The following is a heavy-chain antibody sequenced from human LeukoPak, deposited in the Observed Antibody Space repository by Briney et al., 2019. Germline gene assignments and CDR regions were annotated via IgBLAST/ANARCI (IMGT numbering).Heavy chain of an antibody. D-gene: IGHD2-2*01. CDR3: ARSQNRGRYCSSTSCYRDFDY. CDR2: IIPIFGTA. CDR1: GGTFSSYA. J-gene: IGHJ4*02. V-gene: IGHV1-69*05. Sequence: SVKVSCKASGGTFSSYAISWVRQAPGQGLEWMGGIIPIFGTANYAQKFQGRVTITTDESTSTAYMELSSLRSEDTAVYYCARSQNRGRYCSSTSCYRDFDYWGQGTLVTVSS.